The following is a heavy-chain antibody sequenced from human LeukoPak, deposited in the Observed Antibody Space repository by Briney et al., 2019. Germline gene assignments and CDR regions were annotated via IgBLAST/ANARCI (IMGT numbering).Heavy chain of an antibody. V-gene: IGHV1-24*01. D-gene: IGHD3-22*01. Sequence: ASVKVSCKVSGYTLTELSMHWVRQAPGKGLEWMGGFDPEDDETIYAQKFQGRVTMTEDTSTDTAYMELSSLRSEDTAVYYCTTGYTMIVTYAFDIWGQGTMVTVSS. CDR2: FDPEDDET. J-gene: IGHJ3*02. CDR1: GYTLTELS. CDR3: TTGYTMIVTYAFDI.